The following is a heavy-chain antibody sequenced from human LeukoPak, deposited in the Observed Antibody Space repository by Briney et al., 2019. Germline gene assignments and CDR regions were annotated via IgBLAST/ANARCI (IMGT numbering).Heavy chain of an antibody. D-gene: IGHD4-17*01. CDR3: AKVAVGDYPYFDY. CDR2: ISYDGSNK. Sequence: PGGSLRLSCAASGFTFSSYGMHWVRQAPGKGLEWVAVISYDGSNKYYADSVKGRFTISRDNSKNTLYLQMNSLRAEDTAVYYCAKVAVGDYPYFDYWGQGTLVTVSS. J-gene: IGHJ4*02. CDR1: GFTFSSYG. V-gene: IGHV3-30*18.